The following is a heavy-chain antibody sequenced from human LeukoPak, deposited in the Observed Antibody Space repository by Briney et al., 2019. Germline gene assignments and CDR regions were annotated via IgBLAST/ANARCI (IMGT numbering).Heavy chain of an antibody. CDR2: ISAYNGNT. CDR3: AAIRFLEWLDPYYYYGMDV. J-gene: IGHJ6*02. CDR1: GYTFTSYG. V-gene: IGHV1-18*01. Sequence: ASVKVSRKASGYTFTSYGISWVRQVPGQGLEWMGWISAYNGNTNYAQKLQGRVTMTTDTSTSTAYMELRSLRSDDTAVYYCAAIRFLEWLDPYYYYGMDVWGQGTTVTVSS. D-gene: IGHD3-3*01.